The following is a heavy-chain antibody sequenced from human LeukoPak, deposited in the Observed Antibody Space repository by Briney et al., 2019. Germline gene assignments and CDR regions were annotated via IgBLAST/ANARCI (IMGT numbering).Heavy chain of an antibody. D-gene: IGHD6-13*01. CDR1: GFTVSSNY. CDR3: ARALPSSLFAFDI. J-gene: IGHJ3*02. V-gene: IGHV3-53*01. Sequence: GGSLTLSCAASGFTVSSNYMSWVRQAPGKGLEWVSVIYSGGSTYYADSVKGRFTISRDNSKNTLYLQMNSLRAEDTAVYYCARALPSSLFAFDIWGQGTMVTVSS. CDR2: IYSGGST.